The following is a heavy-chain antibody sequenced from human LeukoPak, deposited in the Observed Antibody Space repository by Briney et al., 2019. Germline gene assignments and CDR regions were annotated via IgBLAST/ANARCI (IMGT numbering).Heavy chain of an antibody. V-gene: IGHV4-4*02. CDR2: ISLSGST. CDR1: GDSISSSNW. J-gene: IGHJ4*02. Sequence: PSETLSLTCAVSGDSISSSNWWTWVRQTPGKGLEWIGEISLSGSTNYNPSLKSRVTISIDKSNNQFSLKLSSVTAADTAVYYCASRWVLTGEPYWGQGTLVTVSS. CDR3: ASRWVLTGEPY. D-gene: IGHD7-27*01.